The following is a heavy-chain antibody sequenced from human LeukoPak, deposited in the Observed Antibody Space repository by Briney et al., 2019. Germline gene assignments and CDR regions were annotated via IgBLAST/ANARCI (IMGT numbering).Heavy chain of an antibody. V-gene: IGHV3-64*01. J-gene: IGHJ4*02. CDR1: GFTLSGYV. CDR2: ITSNGGTT. CDR3: ARENGGGSDY. Sequence: GGSLRLSCAASGFTLSGYVMHWVRQAPGKGPESVSAITSNGGTTYYASSVKGRYTISRDNSKNTLYLQMGSLRTEDMAVYYCARENGGGSDYWGQGTLVTVPS. D-gene: IGHD5-24*01.